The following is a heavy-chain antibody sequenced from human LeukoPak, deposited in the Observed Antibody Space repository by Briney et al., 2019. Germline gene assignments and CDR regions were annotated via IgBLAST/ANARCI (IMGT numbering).Heavy chain of an antibody. Sequence: SETLSLTCTVSGGSISGSYWNWIRQPPGKGLEWIGYIYYSGATYYSPSLKSRATISVDTSQNQFSLNLNSVTAADTAVYYCARIHSGDIDYWGQGTLVTVSS. CDR3: ARIHSGDIDY. V-gene: IGHV4-59*01. CDR2: IYYSGAT. CDR1: GGSISGSY. D-gene: IGHD6-13*01. J-gene: IGHJ4*02.